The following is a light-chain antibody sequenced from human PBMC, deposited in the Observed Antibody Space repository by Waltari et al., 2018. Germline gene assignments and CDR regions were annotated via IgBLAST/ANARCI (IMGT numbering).Light chain of an antibody. CDR3: QETYSTPRT. V-gene: IGKV1-39*01. CDR2: AAS. Sequence: DIQMTQSPSSLSASVGDRVTITCRASQIISSYLNWYQQKPGKAPKLLTYAASSLQTGVPSRFSGSGSGTDFTLTISSLQPEDFATYYCQETYSTPRTFGQGTKLEI. J-gene: IGKJ2*01. CDR1: QIISSY.